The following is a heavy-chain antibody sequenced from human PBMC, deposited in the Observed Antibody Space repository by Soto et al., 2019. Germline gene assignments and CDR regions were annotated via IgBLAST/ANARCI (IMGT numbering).Heavy chain of an antibody. CDR2: ISGSGGST. V-gene: IGHV3-23*01. CDR3: AKYPPRPYIVVVVAATAPSNYFDY. Sequence: GGSLRLSCAASGFTFSSYAMSWVRQAPGKGREWVSAISGSGGSTYYADSVKGRFTISRDNSKNTLYLQRNSLRAEDTAVYYCAKYPPRPYIVVVVAATAPSNYFDYWGQGTLVTVSS. J-gene: IGHJ4*02. CDR1: GFTFSSYA. D-gene: IGHD2-15*01.